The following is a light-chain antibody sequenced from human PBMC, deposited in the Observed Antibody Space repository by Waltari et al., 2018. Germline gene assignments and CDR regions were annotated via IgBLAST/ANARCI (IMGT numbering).Light chain of an antibody. CDR3: QQYYSSPFT. J-gene: IGKJ3*01. CDR1: QDISSW. CDR2: AAS. Sequence: DIQMTQSPSSLSASVGDRVTILCRASQDISSWLAWYQQRPGKAPKRLIYAASRLQSGVPSRFSGSGSGTDFTLTISSLQAEDVAVYYCQQYYSSPFTFGPGTKLEIK. V-gene: IGKV1D-16*01.